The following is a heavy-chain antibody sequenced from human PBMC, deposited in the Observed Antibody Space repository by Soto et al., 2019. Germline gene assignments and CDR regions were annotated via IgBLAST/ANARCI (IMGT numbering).Heavy chain of an antibody. CDR3: AQSGGYNRIFDY. D-gene: IGHD5-12*01. J-gene: IGHJ4*02. Sequence: QVQLVESGGGVVQPGRSLRLSCAASGFTFSSYGMHWVRQAPGKGLEWVAVISYDGSNKYYADSVKGRFTISRDNSKNTLYLQMNSLRAEDTAVYYGAQSGGYNRIFDYWGQGTLVTVSS. V-gene: IGHV3-30*18. CDR2: ISYDGSNK. CDR1: GFTFSSYG.